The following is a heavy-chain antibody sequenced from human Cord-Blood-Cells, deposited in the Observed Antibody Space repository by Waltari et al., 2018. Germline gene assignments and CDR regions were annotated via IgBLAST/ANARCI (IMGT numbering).Heavy chain of an antibody. CDR1: GYTFTGYY. V-gene: IGHV1-2*04. D-gene: IGHD1-26*01. CDR3: ARTSIVGATRYYYYGMDV. J-gene: IGHJ6*02. Sequence: QVQLVQSGAEVKKPGASVKVSCKASGYTFTGYYMHWVRKAPGKGLEWMGWINPNSGGTNYAQKFQGWVTMTRDTSISTAYMELSRLRSDDTAVYYCARTSIVGATRYYYYGMDVWGQGTTVTVSS. CDR2: INPNSGGT.